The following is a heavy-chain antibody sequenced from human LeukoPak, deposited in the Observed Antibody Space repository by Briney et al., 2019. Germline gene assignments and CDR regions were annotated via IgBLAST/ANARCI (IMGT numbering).Heavy chain of an antibody. CDR1: GGSISSGGYY. V-gene: IGHV4-31*03. Sequence: PSETLSLTCTVSGGSISSGGYYWSWIRQHPGKGLEWLGSIFSSASTIYNPSLKSRVIISVDTTKNQFSLKLSSVTAADTAVYYCARGSATYDFWSGYYSPFDYWGQGTLVTVSS. J-gene: IGHJ4*02. D-gene: IGHD3-3*01. CDR3: ARGSATYDFWSGYYSPFDY. CDR2: IFSSAST.